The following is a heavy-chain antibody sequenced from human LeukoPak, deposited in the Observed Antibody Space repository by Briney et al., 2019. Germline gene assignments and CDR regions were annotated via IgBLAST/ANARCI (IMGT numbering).Heavy chain of an antibody. V-gene: IGHV4-39*01. J-gene: IGHJ4*02. D-gene: IGHD3-22*01. CDR2: ILYSGNT. CDR3: ARHEGSYFDKSGYTFEY. CDR1: GGSVNKGPRY. Sequence: SETLSLTCTVSGGSVNKGPRYWGWIRQPPGKGLEWIGSILYSGNTYYNASLRSRVTISVDTSKNQFSLRLSSVTAADRAVYYCARHEGSYFDKSGYTFEYWGQGIVVTVSS.